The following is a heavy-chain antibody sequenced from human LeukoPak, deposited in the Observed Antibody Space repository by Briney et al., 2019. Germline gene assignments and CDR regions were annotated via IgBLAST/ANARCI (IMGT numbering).Heavy chain of an antibody. CDR3: AKVILPGYQPLDY. CDR1: GFIFSNYV. Sequence: GKSLRLSCAASGFIFSNYVMHWVRQAPGKGLEWVALIRYDGNDKYYSDSVKGRFTISRDNANNTLYLQMDSLRADDTAVYYCAKVILPGYQPLDYWGQGTLVTVSS. D-gene: IGHD3-9*01. J-gene: IGHJ4*02. V-gene: IGHV3-30*02. CDR2: IRYDGNDK.